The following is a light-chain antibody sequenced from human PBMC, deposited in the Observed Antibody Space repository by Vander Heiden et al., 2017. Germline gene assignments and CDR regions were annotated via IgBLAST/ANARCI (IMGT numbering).Light chain of an antibody. CDR3: MQATHTPYI. Sequence: DIVMTQSPLSLPVTPGEPASISCRSSLSLLHSDGYTYLDWYLQKPGQSPQLLIYLGSNRASGVPDRFSGGGSGTDFTPKISRVEAEDVGVYYCMQATHTPYIFGQGTKLEIK. J-gene: IGKJ2*01. CDR1: LSLLHSDGYTY. CDR2: LGS. V-gene: IGKV2-28*01.